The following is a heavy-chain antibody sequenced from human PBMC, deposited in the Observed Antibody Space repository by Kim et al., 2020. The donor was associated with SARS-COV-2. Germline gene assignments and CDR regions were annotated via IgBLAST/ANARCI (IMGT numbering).Heavy chain of an antibody. V-gene: IGHV5-10-1*01. CDR2: IDPSDSYT. CDR3: ARWETIVGATCGMDV. CDR1: GYSFTSYW. Sequence: GESLKISCKGSGYSFTSYWISWVRQMPGKGLEWMGRIDPSDSYTNYSPSFQGHVTISADKSISTAYLQWSSLKASDTAMYYCARWETIVGATCGMDVWGQGTTVTVSS. J-gene: IGHJ6*02. D-gene: IGHD1-26*01.